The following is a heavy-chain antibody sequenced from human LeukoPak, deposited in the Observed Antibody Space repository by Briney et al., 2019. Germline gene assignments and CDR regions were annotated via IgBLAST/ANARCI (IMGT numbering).Heavy chain of an antibody. CDR1: GFTLSNAW. J-gene: IGHJ4*02. D-gene: IGHD3-22*01. Sequence: GGSLRLSCAASGFTLSNAWMNWVRQAPGKGLEWVSSISSSSSYIYYADSLKGRFTISRDNAKNSLYLQMNSLRAEDTAVYYCARYDSSGYYPIYYFDYWGQGTLVTVSS. CDR3: ARYDSSGYYPIYYFDY. V-gene: IGHV3-21*01. CDR2: ISSSSSYI.